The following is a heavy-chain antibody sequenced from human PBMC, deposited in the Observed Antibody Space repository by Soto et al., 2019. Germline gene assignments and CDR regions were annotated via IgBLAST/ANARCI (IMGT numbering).Heavy chain of an antibody. D-gene: IGHD3-22*01. CDR1: GFTFSNFG. V-gene: IGHV3-30*18. Sequence: GGSLRLSCVGSGFTFSNFGMHWVRQAPGKGLEWVAVISNDGGYEYYADSVKGRFTISRDNSRNTLYLHMNNLRAEDTAVYYCAKDQETFYYNSLAYWGQGTPVTVS. J-gene: IGHJ4*02. CDR2: ISNDGGYE. CDR3: AKDQETFYYNSLAY.